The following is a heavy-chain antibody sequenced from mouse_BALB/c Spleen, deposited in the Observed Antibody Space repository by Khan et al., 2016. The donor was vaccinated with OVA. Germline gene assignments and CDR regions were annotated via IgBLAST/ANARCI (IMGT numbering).Heavy chain of an antibody. V-gene: IGHV2-6-5*01. CDR1: GFSLTDYG. CDR3: AKGVWSYYYALDY. CDR2: IWGGGST. J-gene: IGHJ4*01. Sequence: QVRLKQSGPGLVAPSQSLSITCTVSGFSLTDYGVSWIRQPPGKGLEWLGVIWGGGSTYYNSALKSRLSISKDNSKSQVFLKMSSLQTDDTAMYYCAKGVWSYYYALDYWGQGTSVTVSS.